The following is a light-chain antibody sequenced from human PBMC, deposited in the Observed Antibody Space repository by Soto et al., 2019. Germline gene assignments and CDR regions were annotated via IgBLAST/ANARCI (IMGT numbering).Light chain of an antibody. J-gene: IGKJ1*01. Sequence: EFVLTQSPGTLSLSPGERVTLSCRASQTVRNNYLAWYQQKPGQAPRLLIYDASSRATGIPDRFSGGGSGTDFTLTISRLEPEDFAVYYCQQYGSSPTFGQGTKVDIK. CDR3: QQYGSSPT. CDR2: DAS. CDR1: QTVRNNY. V-gene: IGKV3-20*01.